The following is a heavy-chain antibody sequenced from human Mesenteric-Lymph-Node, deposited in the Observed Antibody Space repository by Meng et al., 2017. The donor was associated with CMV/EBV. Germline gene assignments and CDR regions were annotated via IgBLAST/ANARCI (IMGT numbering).Heavy chain of an antibody. Sequence: SETLSLTCTVSGGSISPYYWSWIRQHPGKGLEWIGYIHDSGSTHSNPSLTSRVTMSVDTSKNQFSLNLRSVIAADTAVYYCAREGCSTTSCSYDYWGQGTLVTVSS. CDR2: IHDSGST. CDR3: AREGCSTTSCSYDY. J-gene: IGHJ4*02. V-gene: IGHV4-31*03. CDR1: GGSISPYY. D-gene: IGHD2-2*01.